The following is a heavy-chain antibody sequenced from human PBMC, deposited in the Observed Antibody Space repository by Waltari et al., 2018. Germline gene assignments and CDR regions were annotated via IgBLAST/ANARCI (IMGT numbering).Heavy chain of an antibody. V-gene: IGHV3-23*04. CDR2: ISGSGGST. CDR3: AKSEFSDLWSGYYMGY. CDR1: GFTFSSYA. Sequence: EVQLVESGGGLVQPGGSLRLSCAASGFTFSSYAMSWVRQAPGKGLEWVSAISGSGGSTYYAYSVKGRFTISRDNSKNTLYLQMNSLRAEDTAVYYCAKSEFSDLWSGYYMGYWGQGTLVTVSS. J-gene: IGHJ4*02. D-gene: IGHD3-3*01.